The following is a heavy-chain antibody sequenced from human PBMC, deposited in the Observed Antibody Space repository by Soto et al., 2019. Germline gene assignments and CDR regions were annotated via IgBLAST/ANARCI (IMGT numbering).Heavy chain of an antibody. CDR2: LKLDGRER. Sequence: GGSLRRSWAAPGFTFGYYWMTWVRQAPGKGLEWVANLKLDGRERYYVDSVNGRFSVSRDNAKNSLYLQMNNLRPEDTAVYYCARDVYEILGRVVRRLDAWGQGTLVTVSS. CDR3: ARDVYEILGRVVRRLDA. CDR1: GFTFGYYW. D-gene: IGHD2-8*01. J-gene: IGHJ5*02. V-gene: IGHV3-7*03.